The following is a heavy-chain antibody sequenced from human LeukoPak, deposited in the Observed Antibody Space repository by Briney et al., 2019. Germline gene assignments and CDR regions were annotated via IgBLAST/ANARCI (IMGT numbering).Heavy chain of an antibody. CDR2: IYYSGST. CDR1: GGSISSSSYY. J-gene: IGHJ4*02. Sequence: ASETLSLTCTVSGGSISSSSYYWGWIRQPPGKGLEWIGSIYYSGSTYYNPSLKSRVTISVDTSKNQFSLKLSSVTAADTAVYYCARRRTSHFYTKLENYFDYWGQGTLVTVSS. D-gene: IGHD2-2*01. V-gene: IGHV4-39*07. CDR3: ARRRTSHFYTKLENYFDY.